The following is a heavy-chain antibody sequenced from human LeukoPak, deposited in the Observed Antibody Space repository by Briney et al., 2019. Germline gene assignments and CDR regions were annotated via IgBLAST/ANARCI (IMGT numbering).Heavy chain of an antibody. CDR1: GGTFSSYA. Sequence: SVKVSCKASGGTFSSYAISWVRQAPGQGLEWMGRIIPILGIANYAQKFQGRVTITADKSTSTAYMELSSLRSEDTAVYYCARDVTYTFGGVIVIWYFDFWGQGTLVTVSS. V-gene: IGHV1-69*04. J-gene: IGHJ4*02. D-gene: IGHD3-16*02. CDR3: ARDVTYTFGGVIVIWYFDF. CDR2: IIPILGIA.